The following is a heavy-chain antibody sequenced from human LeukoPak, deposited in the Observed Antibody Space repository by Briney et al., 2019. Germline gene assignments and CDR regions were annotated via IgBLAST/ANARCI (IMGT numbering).Heavy chain of an antibody. CDR1: GDSISSGDYY. CDR3: ARYSMVRGVIDQYYFDY. D-gene: IGHD3-10*01. Sequence: SETLSLTCTVSGDSISSGDYYWSWIRQPAGKGLEWIGYISNSGSTNYNPSLKSRVTISVDTSKNQFSLRLSSVTAADTAVYYCARYSMVRGVIDQYYFDYWGQGTLVTVSS. CDR2: ISNSGST. J-gene: IGHJ4*02. V-gene: IGHV4-61*10.